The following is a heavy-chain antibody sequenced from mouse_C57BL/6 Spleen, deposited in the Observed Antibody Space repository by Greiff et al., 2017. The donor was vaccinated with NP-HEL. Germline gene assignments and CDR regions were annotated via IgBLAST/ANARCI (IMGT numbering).Heavy chain of an antibody. Sequence: QVQLQQPGAELVKPGASVKVSCKASGYTFTSYWMHWVKQRPGQGLEWIGRIHPSDSDTNYNQKFKGKATLTVDKSSSTAYMQLSSLTSEDSAVYYCAIARYYGSQLAYWGQGTLVTVSA. J-gene: IGHJ3*01. V-gene: IGHV1-74*01. CDR3: AIARYYGSQLAY. D-gene: IGHD1-1*01. CDR1: GYTFTSYW. CDR2: IHPSDSDT.